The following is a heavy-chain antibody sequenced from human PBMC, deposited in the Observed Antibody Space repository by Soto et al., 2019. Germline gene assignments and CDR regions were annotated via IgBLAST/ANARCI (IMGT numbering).Heavy chain of an antibody. D-gene: IGHD3-3*01. V-gene: IGHV4-34*01. J-gene: IGHJ5*02. CDR1: GGSFSGYY. CDR3: ARGRGRVDQYWFDP. CDR2: INHSGST. Sequence: SETLSLTCAVYGGSFSGYYWSWIRQPPGKGLEWIGEINHSGSTNYNPSLKSRVTISVDTSKNQFSLKLSSVTAADTAVYYCARGRGRVDQYWFDPWGQGTLVTVSS.